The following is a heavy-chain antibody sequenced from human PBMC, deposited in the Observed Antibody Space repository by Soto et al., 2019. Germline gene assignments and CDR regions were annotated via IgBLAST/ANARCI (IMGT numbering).Heavy chain of an antibody. D-gene: IGHD5-12*01. V-gene: IGHV4-31*03. J-gene: IGHJ4*02. CDR2: IYYSGST. Sequence: QVQLQESGPGLVKPSQTLSLTCTVSGGSISSGGYYWSWIRQHPGKGLEWIGYIYYSGSTYYNPSLKSGVTISVDRSKNRFSRKLGSVTAADTAVYDCAGGGFMADIVATIDPFDYWGQGTLVIVSS. CDR3: AGGGFMADIVATIDPFDY. CDR1: GGSISSGGYY.